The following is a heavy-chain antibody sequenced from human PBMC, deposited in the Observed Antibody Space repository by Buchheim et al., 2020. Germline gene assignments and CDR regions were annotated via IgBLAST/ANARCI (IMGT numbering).Heavy chain of an antibody. CDR3: AREGTWAVDY. V-gene: IGHV3-7*01. J-gene: IGHJ4*02. Sequence: EVQLVESGGGLVQPGGSLRLSCAAPGFTFSIYWMSWVRQAPGKGLEWVANIKQDGSEKYYVDSVKGRFTISRDNAKNSLYLQMNSLRAEDTAVYYCAREGTWAVDYWGQGTL. D-gene: IGHD1-1*01. CDR1: GFTFSIYW. CDR2: IKQDGSEK.